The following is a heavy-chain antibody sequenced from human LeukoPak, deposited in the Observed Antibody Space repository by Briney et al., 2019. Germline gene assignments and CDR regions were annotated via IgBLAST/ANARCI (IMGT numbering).Heavy chain of an antibody. D-gene: IGHD2-2*01. J-gene: IGHJ3*02. CDR1: GYSISSGYY. CDR2: INHSGST. V-gene: IGHV4-38-2*02. CDR3: ARRELIVVVPAASGAFDI. Sequence: SETLSLTCTVSGYSISSGYYWGWIRQPPGKGLEWIGEINHSGSTNYNPSLKSRVTISVDTSKNQFSLKLSSVTAADTAVYYCARRELIVVVPAASGAFDIWGQGTMVTVSS.